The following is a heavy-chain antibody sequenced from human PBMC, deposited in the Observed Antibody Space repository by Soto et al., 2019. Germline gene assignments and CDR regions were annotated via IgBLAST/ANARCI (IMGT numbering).Heavy chain of an antibody. Sequence: PGESLKISCKGSGYSFTSYWISWVRQMPGKGLEWMGRIDPSDSYTNYNPSLKSRVTISVDKSKNQFSLKLSSVTAADTAVYYCARGISSSWLYYYYYYMDVWGKGTTVTVSS. V-gene: IGHV5-10-1*01. CDR1: GYSFTSYW. CDR3: ARGISSSWLYYYYYYMDV. CDR2: IDPSDSYT. J-gene: IGHJ6*03. D-gene: IGHD6-13*01.